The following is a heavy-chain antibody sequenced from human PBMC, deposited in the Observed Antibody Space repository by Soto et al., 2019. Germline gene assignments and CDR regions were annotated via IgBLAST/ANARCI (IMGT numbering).Heavy chain of an antibody. Sequence: SETLSLTCTVSGGSISSYYWSWIRQPPGKGLEWIGYIYYSGSTNYNPSLKSRVTISVDTSKNQFSLKLSSVTAADTAVYYCARTYDFWSGYYSGFDPWGKGTLVPVAS. J-gene: IGHJ5*02. CDR3: ARTYDFWSGYYSGFDP. V-gene: IGHV4-59*01. CDR1: GGSISSYY. D-gene: IGHD3-3*01. CDR2: IYYSGST.